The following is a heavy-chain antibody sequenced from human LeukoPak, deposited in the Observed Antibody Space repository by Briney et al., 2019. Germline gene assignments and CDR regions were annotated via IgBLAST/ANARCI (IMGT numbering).Heavy chain of an antibody. CDR1: GFTFSTFE. CDR3: ARDGPSSGSPYWYFDL. D-gene: IGHD3-22*01. J-gene: IGHJ2*01. CDR2: ISSSGSSI. Sequence: GGSLRLSCAASGFTFSTFEMNWVRQAPGKGLEWVSYISSSGSSIYYADSVKGRFTISRDNAKNSLYLQMNSLRAEDTAVYYCARDGPSSGSPYWYFDLWGRGTLVTVSS. V-gene: IGHV3-48*03.